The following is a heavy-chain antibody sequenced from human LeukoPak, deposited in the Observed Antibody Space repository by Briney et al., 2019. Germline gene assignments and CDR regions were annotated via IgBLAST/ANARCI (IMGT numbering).Heavy chain of an antibody. CDR3: ARDPGNYGDLGLDI. V-gene: IGHV1-46*01. J-gene: IGHJ3*02. Sequence: ASVKVSFRASGYTFTSYYMHWVRQAPGQGLEWMGIINPLSGKTTYTQKFQDRVTMTRDTSTSTVYMELSSLRSDDTAVYYCARDPGNYGDLGLDIWGQGTTVTVS. CDR2: INPLSGKT. CDR1: GYTFTSYY. D-gene: IGHD4-17*01.